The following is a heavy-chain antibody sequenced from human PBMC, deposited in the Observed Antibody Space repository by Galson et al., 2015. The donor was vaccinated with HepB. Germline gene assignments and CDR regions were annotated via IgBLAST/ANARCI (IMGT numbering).Heavy chain of an antibody. CDR2: IHGAGIT. D-gene: IGHD3-10*01. Sequence: SLRLSCAVSGFTGSTNYMSWVRQAPGKGLDWVSLIHGAGITRYAESVKGRFIISRDNSKNTMYLQMNSLRAEDTAVYYCTTGALFRGYHYMDGWGKGTTVTVSS. CDR3: TTGALFRGYHYMDG. CDR1: GFTGSTNY. V-gene: IGHV3-53*01. J-gene: IGHJ6*03.